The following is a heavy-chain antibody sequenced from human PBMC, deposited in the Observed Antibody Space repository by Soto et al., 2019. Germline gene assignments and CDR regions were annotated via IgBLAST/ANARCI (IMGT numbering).Heavy chain of an antibody. Sequence: QVQLVESGGGVVQPGRSLRLSCAASGITFSSFAMHWVRQAPGKGLEWVAVISHDGSNKYYADSGKGRFTISRDNSKNTLYLQMNSLRADDTAVFYCARDRGQYSSGLWIFDYWGQGTLVTVSS. V-gene: IGHV3-30*04. CDR2: ISHDGSNK. CDR1: GITFSSFA. D-gene: IGHD6-19*01. CDR3: ARDRGQYSSGLWIFDY. J-gene: IGHJ4*02.